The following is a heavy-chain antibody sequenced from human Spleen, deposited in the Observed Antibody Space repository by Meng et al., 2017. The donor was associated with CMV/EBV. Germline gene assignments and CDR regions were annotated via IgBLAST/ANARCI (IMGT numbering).Heavy chain of an antibody. CDR3: AKGGWSHDV. CDR1: GGAVSSGSHY. CDR2: VYYSGTT. V-gene: IGHV4-61*01. J-gene: IGHJ6*02. Sequence: SETLSLTCNVSGGAVSSGSHYWNWIRQPPGKGLEWIGYVYYSGTTNYNPSLKSRVTISVDTSKNQFSLKLNSVTAADTAVYYCAKGGWSHDVWGQGTTVTVSS.